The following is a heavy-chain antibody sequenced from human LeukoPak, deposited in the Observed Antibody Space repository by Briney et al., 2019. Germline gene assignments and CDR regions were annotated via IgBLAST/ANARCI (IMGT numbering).Heavy chain of an antibody. CDR1: GFTFTSYG. J-gene: IGHJ6*03. D-gene: IGHD4-17*01. Sequence: ASLKLSCTASGFTFTSYGISWVRQAPGQRLEWMGWISVYNGNTNYAQKLQGRVTMTTDTSTSTAYMELRSLRSDDTAVYYCASLGDYGDYSEDYYYMDVWGKGTTVTVSS. CDR2: ISVYNGNT. V-gene: IGHV1-18*01. CDR3: ASLGDYGDYSEDYYYMDV.